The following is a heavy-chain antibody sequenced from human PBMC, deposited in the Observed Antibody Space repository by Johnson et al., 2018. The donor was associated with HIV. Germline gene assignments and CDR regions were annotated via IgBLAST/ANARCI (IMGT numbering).Heavy chain of an antibody. CDR3: ARDLAALNAFDI. Sequence: QLVESGGGVVQPGRSLRLSCAASGFTFSSYAMHWVRQAPGKGLEWVAVISYDGSNKYYAHSVKVRFTISKDNSKNTLYLQMNSLKAEDTAVYYCARDLAALNAFDIWGQGTMVTVSS. CDR2: ISYDGSNK. D-gene: IGHD2-15*01. CDR1: GFTFSSYA. J-gene: IGHJ3*02. V-gene: IGHV3-30*04.